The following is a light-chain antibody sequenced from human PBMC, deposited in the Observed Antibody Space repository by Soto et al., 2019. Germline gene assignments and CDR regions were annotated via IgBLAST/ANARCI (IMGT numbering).Light chain of an antibody. CDR2: DAS. CDR1: QGISSA. Sequence: AIQLTQSPSSLSSSVGDRVTITCRASQGISSALVWYQQKPGKAPTLLIYDASSLESGVPSRFIGSGSGTDFTLTISSLQPQDFATDYCRQFNSYPPWTFGQGTKVEIK. V-gene: IGKV1-13*02. J-gene: IGKJ1*01. CDR3: RQFNSYPPWT.